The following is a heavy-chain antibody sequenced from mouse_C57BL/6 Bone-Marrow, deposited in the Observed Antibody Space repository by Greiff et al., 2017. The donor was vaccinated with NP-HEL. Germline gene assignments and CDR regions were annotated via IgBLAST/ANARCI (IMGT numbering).Heavy chain of an antibody. J-gene: IGHJ1*03. Sequence: VQLQQSGPGLVAPSQSLSITCTVSGFSLTSYAISWVRQPPGKGLEWLGVIWTGGGTNYNSALKSRMSISKDNSKSQVFLKMNSLQTDDTARYYCASLITTVVGDRSYWYFDVWGTGTTVTVSS. CDR1: GFSLTSYA. CDR2: IWTGGGT. CDR3: ASLITTVVGDRSYWYFDV. V-gene: IGHV2-9-1*01. D-gene: IGHD1-1*01.